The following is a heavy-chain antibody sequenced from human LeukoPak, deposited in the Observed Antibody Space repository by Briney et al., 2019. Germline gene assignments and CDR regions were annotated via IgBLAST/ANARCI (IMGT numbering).Heavy chain of an antibody. CDR1: GGSISSYY. J-gene: IGHJ4*02. CDR3: ARNGRFGELFADY. CDR2: IYYSGNT. Sequence: SETLSLTCTVSGGSISSYYWSWIRQPPGKGLEWIGFIYYSGNTKYNPSLKSRVTISLDTSKNQFSLKLSSVTAADTAVYYCARNGRFGELFADYWGQGTLVTVSS. V-gene: IGHV4-59*01. D-gene: IGHD3-10*01.